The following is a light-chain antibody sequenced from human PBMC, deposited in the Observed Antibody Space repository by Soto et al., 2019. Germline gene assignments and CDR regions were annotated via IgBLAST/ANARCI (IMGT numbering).Light chain of an antibody. V-gene: IGLV1-51*01. CDR2: DNY. CDR3: ATWDSSLSAYV. J-gene: IGLJ1*01. Sequence: QSVLTQPPSVSATPGQKVTISCSGSSSNIGNNYVSWYQQFPGAAPKLLIYDNYWRPSGIPDRFSASKSGTSATLGITGLQTGDEADYYCATWDSSLSAYVFGTGTKVTVL. CDR1: SSNIGNNY.